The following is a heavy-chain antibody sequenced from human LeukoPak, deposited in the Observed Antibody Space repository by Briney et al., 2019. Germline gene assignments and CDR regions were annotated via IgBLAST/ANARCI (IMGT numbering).Heavy chain of an antibody. V-gene: IGHV1-18*04. J-gene: IGHJ4*02. D-gene: IGHD6-13*01. CDR1: GYTFTSYG. CDR2: ISAYNGNT. Sequence: EASVKVSCKASGYTFTSYGISWVRQAPGQGLEWMGWISAYNGNTNYAQKLQGRVTMTTDTSTSTAYMELRSLRSDDTAVYYCARDRAPLPRAAGVDYWGQGTLVTVSS. CDR3: ARDRAPLPRAAGVDY.